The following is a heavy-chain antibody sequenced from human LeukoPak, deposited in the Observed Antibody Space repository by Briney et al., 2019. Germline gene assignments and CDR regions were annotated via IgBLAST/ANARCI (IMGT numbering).Heavy chain of an antibody. Sequence: ASVTVSCKASGYTFTGYYMHWARLAPGQGLEWMGWINPNSGGTNYAQKFQGRVTMTRDTSISTAYMELSRLRSDDTAVYYCARGYPTTSMGNFDYWGQGTLVTVSS. CDR2: INPNSGGT. V-gene: IGHV1-2*02. D-gene: IGHD2-2*01. J-gene: IGHJ4*02. CDR3: ARGYPTTSMGNFDY. CDR1: GYTFTGYY.